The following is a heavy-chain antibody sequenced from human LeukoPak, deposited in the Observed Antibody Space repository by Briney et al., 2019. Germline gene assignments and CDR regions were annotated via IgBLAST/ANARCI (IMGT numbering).Heavy chain of an antibody. Sequence: GGSLRLSCAAPGFTFSSYAMSWVRQAPGKRLEWVSAISGSGGSTYYADSVKGRFTISRDNSKNTLYLQMNSLRAEDTAVYYCAKAPKYSSGWFYFDYWGQGTLVTVSS. V-gene: IGHV3-23*01. CDR2: ISGSGGST. J-gene: IGHJ4*02. CDR1: GFTFSSYA. D-gene: IGHD6-19*01. CDR3: AKAPKYSSGWFYFDY.